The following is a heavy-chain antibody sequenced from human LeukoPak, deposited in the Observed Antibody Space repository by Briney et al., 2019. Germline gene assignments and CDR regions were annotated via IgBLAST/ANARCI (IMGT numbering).Heavy chain of an antibody. J-gene: IGHJ4*02. CDR3: ARAGWDGSGSYYFDY. Sequence: GALRLSCAASGFTFISYGMHWVRQAPGKGLESVAVIWYDGSNKYYADSVKGRFTISRDNSKNTLYLQMNSLRAEDTAVYYCARAGWDGSGSYYFDYWGQGTLVTVSS. CDR1: GFTFISYG. D-gene: IGHD3-10*01. V-gene: IGHV3-33*01. CDR2: IWYDGSNK.